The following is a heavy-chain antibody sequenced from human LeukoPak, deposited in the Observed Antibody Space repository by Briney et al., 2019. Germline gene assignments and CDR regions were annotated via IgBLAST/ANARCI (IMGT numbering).Heavy chain of an antibody. CDR1: GYTFTSYG. V-gene: IGHV1-18*01. CDR3: ARVVGATFSGLYYGMDV. CDR2: ISAYNGNT. D-gene: IGHD1-26*01. J-gene: IGHJ6*02. Sequence: ASVKVSCKASGYTFTSYGISWVRQAPGQGLEWMGWISAYNGNTNYAQKLQGRVTMTTDTSTSTAYMELRSLRSDDTAVYYCARVVGATFSGLYYGMDVWGQGTTVTASS.